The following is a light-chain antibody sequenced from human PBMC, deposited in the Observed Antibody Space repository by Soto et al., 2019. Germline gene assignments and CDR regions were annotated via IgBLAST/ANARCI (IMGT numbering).Light chain of an antibody. V-gene: IGLV2-8*01. Sequence: QSALTQPPSASGSPGQSVTISCIGTSSDVGAYNYVSWYQQYPGKAPKLMIYEGSKRPSGVPARFSGSKSGKTASLTVSGLQPEDEADYYCTSYAGSNIWVFGGGTKLTVL. CDR3: TSYAGSNIWV. CDR1: SSDVGAYNY. J-gene: IGLJ3*02. CDR2: EGS.